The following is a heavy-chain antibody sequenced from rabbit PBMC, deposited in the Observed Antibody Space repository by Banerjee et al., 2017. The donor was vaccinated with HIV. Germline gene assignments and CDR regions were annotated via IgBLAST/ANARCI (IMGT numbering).Heavy chain of an antibody. Sequence: EESGGGLVQPEGSLTLTCTASGLDFSSSYWICWVRQAPGKGLEWIACIYAGSSGTTYYASGAKGRFTISKTSSTTVTLQMTSLTAADTATYFCTRDLAGVIGWNFSLWGQGTLVTVS. V-gene: IGHV1S45*01. CDR3: TRDLAGVIGWNFSL. CDR2: IYAGSSGTT. CDR1: GLDFSSSYW. J-gene: IGHJ4*01. D-gene: IGHD4-1*01.